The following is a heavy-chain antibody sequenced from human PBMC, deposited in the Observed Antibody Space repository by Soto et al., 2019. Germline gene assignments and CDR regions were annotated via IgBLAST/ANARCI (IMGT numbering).Heavy chain of an antibody. Sequence: QVQLVESGGGVVQPGRSLRLSCAASGFTFSSYARHWVRQAPGKGLEWGAVISYDGSNKYYADSVKGRFTISRDNSKNTLYLQMNSLRAEDTAVYYCARDLVTGTSTYYYYYGMDVWGQGTTVTVSS. CDR1: GFTFSSYA. D-gene: IGHD1-7*01. CDR3: ARDLVTGTSTYYYYYGMDV. CDR2: ISYDGSNK. J-gene: IGHJ6*02. V-gene: IGHV3-30-3*01.